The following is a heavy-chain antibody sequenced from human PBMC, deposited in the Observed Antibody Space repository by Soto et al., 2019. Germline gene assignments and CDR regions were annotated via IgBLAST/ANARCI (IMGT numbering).Heavy chain of an antibody. D-gene: IGHD2-15*01. CDR3: ARVKFGYCSGGSCHNRAFDI. J-gene: IGHJ3*02. CDR1: GGSISSGGYY. Sequence: SETLSLPCTVSGGSISSGGYYWSWIRQHPGKGLAWTGYIYYSGSTYYNPSLKSRVTISVDTSKNQFSLKLSSVTAADTAVYYCARVKFGYCSGGSCHNRAFDIWGQGTRVTVSS. CDR2: IYYSGST. V-gene: IGHV4-31*03.